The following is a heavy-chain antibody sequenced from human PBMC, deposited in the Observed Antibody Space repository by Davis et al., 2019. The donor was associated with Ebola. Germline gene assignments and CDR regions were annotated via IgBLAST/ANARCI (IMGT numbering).Heavy chain of an antibody. CDR2: AFYSGNS. D-gene: IGHD4-17*01. CDR3: ARHRTVTTRGGDWFGP. V-gene: IGHV4-39*01. Sequence: PSETLSLTCTVSGDSISSRVYYWAWIRQPPGKGLEWIGSAFYSGNSYYNLSLKSRVSISVETSKNHFSLRLSSVTAADTAVYYCARHRTVTTRGGDWFGPWGQGSLVIVSS. J-gene: IGHJ5*02. CDR1: GDSISSRVYY.